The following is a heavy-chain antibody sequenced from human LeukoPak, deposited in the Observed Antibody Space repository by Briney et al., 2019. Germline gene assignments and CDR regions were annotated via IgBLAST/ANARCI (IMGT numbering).Heavy chain of an antibody. CDR1: GFTFSTYE. D-gene: IGHD4-23*01. CDR2: ISSSGSM. Sequence: PGGSLRLSCATSGFTFSTYEMDWVRQAPGKGLEWVSYISSSGSMYYTDSVKGRFTISRDNAKNSLYLQMNSLRAEDTAIYYCAREGYGGTSDAFDIWAKGQWSPSLQ. J-gene: IGHJ3*02. CDR3: AREGYGGTSDAFDI. V-gene: IGHV3-48*03.